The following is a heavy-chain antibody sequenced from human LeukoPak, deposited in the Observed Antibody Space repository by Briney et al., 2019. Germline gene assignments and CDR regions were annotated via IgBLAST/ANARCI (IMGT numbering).Heavy chain of an antibody. D-gene: IGHD2-15*01. Sequence: GGSLRLSCAASGFTFSSYSMNWVRRAPGKGLEWVSSISGSSSYIYYADSVKGRFTISRDNAKNSLYLQMNSLRAEDTAVYYCAREAAAHDAFDIWGQGTMVTVSS. CDR1: GFTFSSYS. CDR3: AREAAAHDAFDI. CDR2: ISGSSSYI. V-gene: IGHV3-21*01. J-gene: IGHJ3*02.